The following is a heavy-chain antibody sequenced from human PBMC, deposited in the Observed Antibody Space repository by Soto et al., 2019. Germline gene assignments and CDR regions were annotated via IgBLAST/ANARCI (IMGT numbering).Heavy chain of an antibody. CDR3: ARDSVVAASVYFDY. J-gene: IGHJ4*02. V-gene: IGHV3-33*01. CDR1: GFNFSIYG. CDR2: IWYDGSDK. Sequence: QVRLVESGGGVVQPGRSLRLSCAASGFNFSIYGMHWVRQAPGKGLEWVAVIWYDGSDKYYADSVKGRFTISRDNSKNTVYLQMNSLRAEDTAVYYCARDSVVAASVYFDYWGQGTLVTVSS. D-gene: IGHD2-15*01.